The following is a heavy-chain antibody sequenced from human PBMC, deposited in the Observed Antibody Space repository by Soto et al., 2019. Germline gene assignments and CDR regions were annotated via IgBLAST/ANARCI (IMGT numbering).Heavy chain of an antibody. V-gene: IGHV3-23*01. Sequence: EVQLLESGGGLVQPGGSLRLSCAASGFTFNTYAMNWVRQAPGKGLEWFSLISGSGSGTYYAHSVKGRFTISRDNSKNTLYLQMNSLRAEDTAIYYCAKDQGNTVVGASRGFDHWGQGTLVTVSS. D-gene: IGHD1-26*01. CDR1: GFTFNTYA. J-gene: IGHJ4*02. CDR2: ISGSGSGT. CDR3: AKDQGNTVVGASRGFDH.